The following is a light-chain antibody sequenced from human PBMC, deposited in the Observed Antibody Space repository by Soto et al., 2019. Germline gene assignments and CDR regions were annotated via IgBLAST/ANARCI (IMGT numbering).Light chain of an antibody. CDR3: QQFAISTT. J-gene: IGKJ1*01. Sequence: IQMTQSPSTLSASVGDRVTITCRASHNIERWMAWYQQKPGKAPSLLIFDASTLHSGVPSRFSGSGSGTDFTLTISSMQPDDFATYYCQQFAISTTFGQGTKVEVK. CDR1: HNIERW. CDR2: DAS. V-gene: IGKV1-5*01.